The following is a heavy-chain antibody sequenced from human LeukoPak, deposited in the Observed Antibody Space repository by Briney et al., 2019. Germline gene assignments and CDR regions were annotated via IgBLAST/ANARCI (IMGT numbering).Heavy chain of an antibody. D-gene: IGHD6-13*01. Sequence: SVKVSCKASGGTFSSYAISWVRQAPGQGLEWMGGIIPIFGTANYAQKFQGRVTITADESTSTAYMELSSLRSEDTAVYYCAWGIAAAEGAFDPWGQGTLVTVSS. J-gene: IGHJ5*02. CDR2: IIPIFGTA. CDR3: AWGIAAAEGAFDP. V-gene: IGHV1-69*13. CDR1: GGTFSSYA.